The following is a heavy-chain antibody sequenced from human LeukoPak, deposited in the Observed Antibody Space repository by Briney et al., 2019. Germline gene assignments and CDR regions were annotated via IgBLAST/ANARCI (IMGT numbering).Heavy chain of an antibody. V-gene: IGHV3-23*01. D-gene: IGHD1-26*01. J-gene: IGHJ4*02. CDR3: AKAMGAALFDY. Sequence: GGSLRLSCAASGFTFSSHGMSWVRQATGKGLEWVSAISGSGGSTYYADSVKGRFTISRDNSKNTLYLQMNSLRAGDTAVYYCAKAMGAALFDYWGQGTLVTVSS. CDR2: ISGSGGST. CDR1: GFTFSSHG.